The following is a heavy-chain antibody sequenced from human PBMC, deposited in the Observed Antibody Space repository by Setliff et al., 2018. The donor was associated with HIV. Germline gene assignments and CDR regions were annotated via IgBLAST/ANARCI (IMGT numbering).Heavy chain of an antibody. V-gene: IGHV4-30-4*08. J-gene: IGHJ4*02. CDR3: ARGATKYYFDY. D-gene: IGHD5-12*01. Sequence: SETLSLTCNASGGSITSGNYYWTWIRQPPGKGLEWIGYISYSGSTYYNPSPESQFAISLDTSKNQFSLKLSSVTAADTAVYYCARGATKYYFDYWGQGTLVTVSS. CDR2: ISYSGST. CDR1: GGSITSGNYY.